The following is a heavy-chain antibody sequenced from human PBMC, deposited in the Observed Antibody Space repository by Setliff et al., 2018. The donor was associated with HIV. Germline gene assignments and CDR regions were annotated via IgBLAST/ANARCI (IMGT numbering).Heavy chain of an antibody. CDR3: VRGGGFSYGYFDY. V-gene: IGHV3-74*01. J-gene: IGHJ4*02. D-gene: IGHD5-18*01. CDR2: INSDGSST. Sequence: GGSLRLSCTASGFTSSSYWMHWVRQAPGKGLVWVSRINSDGSSTSYADSVKGRFTISRDNAKNTLYLQMNSLRAEDTAVYYCVRGGGFSYGYFDYWGQGTLVTVSS. CDR1: GFTSSSYW.